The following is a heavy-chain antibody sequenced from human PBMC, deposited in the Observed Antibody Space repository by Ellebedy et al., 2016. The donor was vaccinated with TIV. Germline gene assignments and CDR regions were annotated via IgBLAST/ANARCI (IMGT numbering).Heavy chain of an antibody. CDR3: ARDTLVGVTDSYFDY. D-gene: IGHD1-26*01. J-gene: IGHJ4*02. CDR2: IKQAGSKR. V-gene: IGHV3-7*03. Sequence: GESLKISCAASGFPFSSYWMSWVPQAPGKGLEWVANIKQAGSKRFHVDSVKGRITISRDNAKNSLYLQMNNLRAEDTAVYYCARDTLVGVTDSYFDYWGQGTLVTVSS. CDR1: GFPFSSYW.